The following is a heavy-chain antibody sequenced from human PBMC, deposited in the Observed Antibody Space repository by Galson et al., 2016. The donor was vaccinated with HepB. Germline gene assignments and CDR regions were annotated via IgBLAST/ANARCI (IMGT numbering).Heavy chain of an antibody. CDR2: IRTAFFGGTT. V-gene: IGHV3-49*03. CDR3: SRGGYPSHEDY. CDR1: GFSFGAFA. J-gene: IGHJ4*02. D-gene: IGHD2-2*01. Sequence: SLRLSCAASGFSFGAFAFNWFRQAPGKGLEWVGFIRTAFFGGTTKYAASVQGRFTISRYDSKSIAYLQMNNLKTEDTAVNYCSRGGYPSHEDYWGQGTLVTVSS.